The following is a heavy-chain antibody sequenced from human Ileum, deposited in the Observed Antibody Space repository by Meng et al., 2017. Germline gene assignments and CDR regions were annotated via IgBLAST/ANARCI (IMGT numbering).Heavy chain of an antibody. J-gene: IGHJ4*02. Sequence: QVQLEEAGSGLVMPSETLSLICTVSGGSVSRAGYQWGWIRQPPGKGLEWIGYASTNYNPSLKSRVTISLDTSRNQFSLSLSSVTAADTAVYYCARDHMGSLDYWGQGILVTVSS. CDR3: ARDHMGSLDY. CDR2: AST. D-gene: IGHD1-26*01. CDR1: GGSVSRAGYQ. V-gene: IGHV4-61*08.